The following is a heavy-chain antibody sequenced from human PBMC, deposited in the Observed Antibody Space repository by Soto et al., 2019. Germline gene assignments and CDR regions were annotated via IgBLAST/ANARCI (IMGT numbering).Heavy chain of an antibody. Sequence: VGSLRLSCAASGFTFSSYWMSWVRQAPGKGLEWVANIKQDGSEKYYVDSVKGRFTISRDNAKNSLYLQMNSLRAEDTAVYYCARDGQLVINYFDYWGQGTLVTVSS. CDR1: GFTFSSYW. J-gene: IGHJ4*02. CDR3: ARDGQLVINYFDY. D-gene: IGHD6-13*01. CDR2: IKQDGSEK. V-gene: IGHV3-7*01.